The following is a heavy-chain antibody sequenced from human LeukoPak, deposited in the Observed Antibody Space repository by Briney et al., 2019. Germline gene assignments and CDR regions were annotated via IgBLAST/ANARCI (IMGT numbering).Heavy chain of an antibody. CDR1: GGSFSGYY. CDR3: ARGRYCSSTSCYFRFDP. CDR2: INHSGST. V-gene: IGHV4-34*01. D-gene: IGHD2-2*01. J-gene: IGHJ5*02. Sequence: SETLSLTCAVYGGSFSGYYWSWIRQPPGKGLEWIGEINHSGSTNYNPSLKSRVTISVDTSKNQVSLKLSSVTAADTAVYYCARGRYCSSTSCYFRFDPWGQGTLVTVSS.